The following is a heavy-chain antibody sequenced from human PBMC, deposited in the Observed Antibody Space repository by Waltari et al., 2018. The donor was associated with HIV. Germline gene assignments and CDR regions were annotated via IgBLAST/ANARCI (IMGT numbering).Heavy chain of an antibody. V-gene: IGHV1-69*01. CDR1: GGAFSSST. CDR2: IIPKFGAT. Sequence: QVQLVQSGAEMKMPESPVKVSCKASGGAFSSSTISWVRQAPGQGLEWMGGIIPKFGATNYAQKFQGRVTISADESTSTVYLELTSLRSDDTAVYHCSRGGCSGRTCYSKSFDLWGQGTMVTVSS. CDR3: SRGGCSGRTCYSKSFDL. D-gene: IGHD2-15*01. J-gene: IGHJ3*01.